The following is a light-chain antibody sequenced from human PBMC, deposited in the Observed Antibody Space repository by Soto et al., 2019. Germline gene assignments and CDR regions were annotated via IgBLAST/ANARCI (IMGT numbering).Light chain of an antibody. CDR1: NSNSGSNY. Sequence: QAVVTQPPSASGTPGQRVTISCSGSNSNSGSNYVYWYQQFPGTAPKLLIYSNIQRPSGVPARFSGSKSGTTAYLAIGGLRSEDEADYYCAAWDNSLNGRVFGGGTKLTVL. CDR3: AAWDNSLNGRV. J-gene: IGLJ3*02. V-gene: IGLV1-47*02. CDR2: SNI.